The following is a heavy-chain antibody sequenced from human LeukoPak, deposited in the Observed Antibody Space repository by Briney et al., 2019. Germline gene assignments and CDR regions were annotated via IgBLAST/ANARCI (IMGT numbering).Heavy chain of an antibody. Sequence: GGSLRLSCAASGLTFSSYAMSWVRQAPGKGLEWVSAISGSGGSTYYADSVKGRFTISRDNSKNTLYLQMNSLRAEDTAVYYCAKHMVRGVIAPFDYWGQGTLVTVSS. CDR1: GLTFSSYA. V-gene: IGHV3-23*01. D-gene: IGHD3-10*01. J-gene: IGHJ4*02. CDR2: ISGSGGST. CDR3: AKHMVRGVIAPFDY.